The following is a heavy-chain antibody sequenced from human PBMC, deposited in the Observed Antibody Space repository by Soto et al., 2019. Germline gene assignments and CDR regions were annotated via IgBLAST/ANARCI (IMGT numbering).Heavy chain of an antibody. J-gene: IGHJ4*02. CDR1: GYTFTSYG. V-gene: IGHV1-18*01. D-gene: IGHD1-1*01. CDR3: ARGRYGDY. CDR2: ISAHNGNT. Sequence: QVHLVQSGAEVKKPGASVKVSCKASGYTFTSYGITWVRQAPGQGLEWMGWISAHNGNTDYAQKLQGRVNVNRDTSTSTAYMERRSLISDGTAVYYCARGRYGDYWGQGALVTVS.